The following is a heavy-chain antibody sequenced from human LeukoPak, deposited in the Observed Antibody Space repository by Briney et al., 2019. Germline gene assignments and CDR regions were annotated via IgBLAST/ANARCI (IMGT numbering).Heavy chain of an antibody. D-gene: IGHD6-13*01. V-gene: IGHV3-48*04. CDR2: ITTTSGTL. CDR1: GFTFSSYN. CDR3: ARLGSSWNNFDY. Sequence: PGGSLRLSCAASGFTFSSYNLNWVRQAPGKGLEWVSFITTTSGTLHYADSVKGRFTISRDNAKNSLYLQMNSLKAEDTGVYYCARLGSSWNNFDYWGQGTLVTVSS. J-gene: IGHJ4*02.